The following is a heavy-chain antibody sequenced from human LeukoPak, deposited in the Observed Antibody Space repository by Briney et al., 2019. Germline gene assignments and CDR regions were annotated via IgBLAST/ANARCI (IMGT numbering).Heavy chain of an antibody. CDR3: ARQHRHYSSSWCWFDP. CDR1: GGSISSYY. CDR2: IYYSGST. D-gene: IGHD6-13*01. V-gene: IGHV4-59*08. J-gene: IGHJ5*02. Sequence: PSETLSLTCTVSGGSISSYYWSWIRQPPGKGLEWIGYIYYSGSTNYNPSLKSRVTISVDTSKNQFSLKLSSVTAADTAVYYCARQHRHYSSSWCWFDPWGQGTLVTVSS.